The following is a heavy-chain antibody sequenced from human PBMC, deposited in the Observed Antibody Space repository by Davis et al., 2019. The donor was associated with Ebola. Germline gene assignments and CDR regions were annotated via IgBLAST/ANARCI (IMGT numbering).Heavy chain of an antibody. J-gene: IGHJ5*02. Sequence: PGGSLRLSCAASGFTFSSYAMSWVRQAPGKGLEWVSAISGSGGSTYYADSVKGRFTISRDNSKNTLYLQMNNLRAEDTAVYHCAKGGDSGYDSWFDPWGQGTLVTVSS. D-gene: IGHD5-12*01. V-gene: IGHV3-23*01. CDR1: GFTFSSYA. CDR3: AKGGDSGYDSWFDP. CDR2: ISGSGGST.